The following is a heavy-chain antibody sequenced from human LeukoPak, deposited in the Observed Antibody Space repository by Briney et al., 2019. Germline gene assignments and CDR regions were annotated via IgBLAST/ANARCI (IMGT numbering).Heavy chain of an antibody. CDR1: GDSISNSNW. CDR3: ARVSGYYYDSSGQIDY. V-gene: IGHV4-4*02. J-gene: IGHJ4*02. Sequence: SGTLSLTCAVSGDSISNSNWWTWIRQPPGKGLEWIGEVYPSGSTNYSPSLKSRVTISVDKSKNQFSLTLSSVTAADTAVYYCARVSGYYYDSSGQIDYWGQGTLVTVSS. D-gene: IGHD3-22*01. CDR2: VYPSGST.